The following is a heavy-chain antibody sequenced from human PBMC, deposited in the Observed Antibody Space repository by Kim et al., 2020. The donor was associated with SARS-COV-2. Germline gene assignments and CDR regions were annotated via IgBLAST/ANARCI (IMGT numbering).Heavy chain of an antibody. Sequence: GGSLRLSCAASGFTFRSYAMHWVRQAPGKGLEWLAVISYDGSNKYYADSVKGRFTISRDNSKNTLSLQMNSLRAEDTAVYYCASESVYCSSTTCPSGYFDVWGQGALVTVSS. CDR3: ASESVYCSSTTCPSGYFDV. J-gene: IGHJ4*02. CDR1: GFTFRSYA. V-gene: IGHV3-30-3*01. CDR2: ISYDGSNK. D-gene: IGHD2-2*01.